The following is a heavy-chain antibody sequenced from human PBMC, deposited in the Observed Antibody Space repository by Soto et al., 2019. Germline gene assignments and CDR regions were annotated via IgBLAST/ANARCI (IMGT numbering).Heavy chain of an antibody. Sequence: SETLSLTCTVSGGSFKSGSYSWSWIRQPPGKGLEWIGYVYHTGRTSYNPSLKSRVSISVDTSKNQFSLNLDSVTAADAAVYFCARDFAYFDSWGQGTLVTVSS. D-gene: IGHD3-3*01. CDR1: GGSFKSGSYS. CDR2: VYHTGRT. J-gene: IGHJ4*02. CDR3: ARDFAYFDS. V-gene: IGHV4-61*01.